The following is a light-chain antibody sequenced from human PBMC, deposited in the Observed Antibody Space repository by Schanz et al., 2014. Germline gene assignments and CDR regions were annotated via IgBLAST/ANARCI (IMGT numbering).Light chain of an antibody. CDR1: QSVSSN. CDR2: GAS. V-gene: IGKV3-20*01. J-gene: IGKJ2*01. CDR3: QQYGDSPYT. Sequence: EIVMTQSPATLSVSPGERATLSCRASQSVSSNLAWYQQKPGQAPRLLIYGASRRATGIPDRFSGSGSETDFTLTISRLEPEDFAVYYCQQYGDSPYTFGQGTKLEIK.